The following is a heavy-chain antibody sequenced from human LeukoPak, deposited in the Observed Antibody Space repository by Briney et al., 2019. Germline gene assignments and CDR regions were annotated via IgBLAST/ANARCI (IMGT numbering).Heavy chain of an antibody. CDR3: ASFRELAIY. CDR2: INPNSGSA. CDR1: GYTLTSYY. Sequence: ASVKVSCKASGYTLTSYYMHWLRQAPGQGLEWMGIINPNSGSANYAQKFQGRVTMTRDTSTSTVYMDLSSLRSEDTAVYYCASFRELAIYWGQGTLVTVSS. D-gene: IGHD1-26*01. J-gene: IGHJ4*02. V-gene: IGHV1-46*01.